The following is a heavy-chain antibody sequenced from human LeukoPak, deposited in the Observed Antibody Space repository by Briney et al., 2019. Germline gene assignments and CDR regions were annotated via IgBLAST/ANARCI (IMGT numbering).Heavy chain of an antibody. CDR2: ICGYNGDT. CDR1: RYTFTGYY. V-gene: IGHV1-18*04. D-gene: IGHD3-22*01. Sequence: ASVTVSRQASRYTFTGYYMQWVRQDPGQGLEWMGWICGYNGDTRYAQNFQGRITVTTDTSTGTGYMEVRSLKSDDTAVYYCAREHDSKVPYYCGMDVWGQGTTVAVSS. J-gene: IGHJ6*02. CDR3: AREHDSKVPYYCGMDV.